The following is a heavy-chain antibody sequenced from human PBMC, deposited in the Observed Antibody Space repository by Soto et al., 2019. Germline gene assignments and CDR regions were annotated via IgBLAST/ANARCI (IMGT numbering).Heavy chain of an antibody. CDR2: IYHSGST. Sequence: SETLSLTCAVSGGSISSGGYSWSWIRQPPGKGLEWIGYIYHSGSTYYNPSLKSRVTISVDRSKNQFSLKLSSVTAADTAVYYCARGGSRQLPPTHYYFDYWGQGTLVTVSS. D-gene: IGHD6-6*01. CDR1: GGSISSGGYS. V-gene: IGHV4-30-2*01. CDR3: ARGGSRQLPPTHYYFDY. J-gene: IGHJ4*02.